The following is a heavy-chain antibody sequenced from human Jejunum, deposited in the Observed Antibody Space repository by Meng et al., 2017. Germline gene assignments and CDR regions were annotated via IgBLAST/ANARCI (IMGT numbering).Heavy chain of an antibody. V-gene: IGHV3-7*01. CDR3: ARESLDYYSLAY. Sequence: GESTKITCEATASSFSDYWMTWVRQAPGKGLEWVANIKQDGSVSDYLDSVKGRFTISRDNAKNTLYLQLNSLRDEDTAVYYCARESLDYYSLAYWGQGTLVTVSS. J-gene: IGHJ4*02. D-gene: IGHD1-26*01. CDR1: ASSFSDYW. CDR2: IKQDGSVS.